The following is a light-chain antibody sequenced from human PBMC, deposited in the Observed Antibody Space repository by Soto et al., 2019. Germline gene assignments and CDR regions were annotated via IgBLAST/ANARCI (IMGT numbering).Light chain of an antibody. CDR2: AAS. CDR1: QSVSTNN. J-gene: IGKJ1*01. Sequence: IVLTQSPGTLSSSPGERATLSCRASQSVSTNNLAWYQQRPGRAPRLLIYAASRRATGIPDRFSDSGSGTDFTLTISRLEPEDLAVYYCQQYDYSVWTFGQGTKVEIK. CDR3: QQYDYSVWT. V-gene: IGKV3-20*01.